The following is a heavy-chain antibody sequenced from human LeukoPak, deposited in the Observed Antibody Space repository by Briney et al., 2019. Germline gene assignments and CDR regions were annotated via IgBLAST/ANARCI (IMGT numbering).Heavy chain of an antibody. V-gene: IGHV3-74*01. CDR3: ARAPSEIGGYYPEYFRH. CDR1: GFSFSSYW. Sequence: GGSLRLSCAASGFSFSSYWMHWVRQAPGKGLVWVSRIKSDGKTNYADSVKGRSTITRDNAKNTVSLQMNSLRAEDTGVYYCARAPSEIGGYYPEYFRHWGQGTLVTVSS. CDR2: IKSDGKT. D-gene: IGHD3-22*01. J-gene: IGHJ1*01.